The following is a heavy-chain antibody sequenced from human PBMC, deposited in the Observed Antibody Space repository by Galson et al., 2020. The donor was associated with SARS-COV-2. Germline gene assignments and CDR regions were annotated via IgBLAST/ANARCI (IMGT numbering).Heavy chain of an antibody. CDR3: ARIQRDTSFGVVIALDC. Sequence: SETLSLTCTVSGGSFRSGGFYWSWIRQHPGKGLVWIGYIYYRGSTYYNPSLKSRVTISVDTSKNQFSLKLSSVTAADTAVYYCARIQRDTSFGVVIALDCWGQGTLVTVSS. D-gene: IGHD3-3*01. J-gene: IGHJ4*02. CDR2: IYYRGST. V-gene: IGHV4-31*03. CDR1: GGSFRSGGFY.